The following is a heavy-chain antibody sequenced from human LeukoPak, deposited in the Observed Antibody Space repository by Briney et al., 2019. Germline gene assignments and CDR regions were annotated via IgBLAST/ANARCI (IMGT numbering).Heavy chain of an antibody. V-gene: IGHV4-4*07. CDR1: GGSISSYY. CDR3: ARAGYCSSTSCLYFDY. D-gene: IGHD2-2*01. Sequence: SETLSLTCTVSGGSISSYYWSRIRQPAGKGLEWIGRIYTSGSTNYNPSLKSRVTMSVDTSKNQFSLKLSSVTAADTAVYYCARAGYCSSTSCLYFDYWGQGTLVTVSS. J-gene: IGHJ4*02. CDR2: IYTSGST.